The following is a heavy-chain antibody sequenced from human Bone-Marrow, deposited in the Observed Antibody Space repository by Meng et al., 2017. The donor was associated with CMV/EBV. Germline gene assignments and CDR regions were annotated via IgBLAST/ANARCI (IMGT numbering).Heavy chain of an antibody. CDR2: INPNSGGT. J-gene: IGHJ5*02. Sequence: ASVKVSCKASGYTFTGYYMHWVRQAPGQGLEWMGWINPNSGGTNYAQKFQGRVTMTRDTSISTAYMELSRLRSDDTAVCYCARETASSWNEGWFDPWGQGTLVTVSS. CDR1: GYTFTGYY. D-gene: IGHD6-13*01. CDR3: ARETASSWNEGWFDP. V-gene: IGHV1-2*02.